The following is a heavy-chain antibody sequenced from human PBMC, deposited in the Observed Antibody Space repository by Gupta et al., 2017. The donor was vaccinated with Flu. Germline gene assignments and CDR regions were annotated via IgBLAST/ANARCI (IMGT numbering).Heavy chain of an antibody. V-gene: IGHV3-33*01. CDR2: LRWHEGINK. D-gene: IGHD4-17*01. J-gene: IGHJ3*01. Sequence: PGKGLEWVAFLRWHEGINKYYADSVKGRFTVSRDNSMNTLYLQMNSLRAEDTAVYYCARDVDGDYRPESFDGWGQGTMVTVSS. CDR3: ARDVDGDYRPESFDG.